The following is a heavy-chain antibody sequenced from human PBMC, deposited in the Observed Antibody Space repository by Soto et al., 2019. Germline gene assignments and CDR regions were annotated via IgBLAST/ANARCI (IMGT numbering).Heavy chain of an antibody. CDR3: VRDGTKTLRDWFDP. D-gene: IGHD1-1*01. V-gene: IGHV4-4*07. CDR2: IYATGTT. CDR1: GASISGFY. Sequence: LSLTCTVSGASISGFYWSWIRKSAGKGLEWIGRIYATGTTDYNPSLKSRVMMSVDTSKKQFSLKLRSVTAADTAVYYCVRDGTKTLRDWFDPCGQGISVTVSS. J-gene: IGHJ5*02.